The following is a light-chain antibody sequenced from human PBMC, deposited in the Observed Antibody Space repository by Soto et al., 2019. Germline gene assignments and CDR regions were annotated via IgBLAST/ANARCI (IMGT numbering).Light chain of an antibody. CDR3: HQYHSLPLT. V-gene: IGKV1-33*01. CDR1: QDISNS. J-gene: IGKJ4*01. CDR2: DAS. Sequence: DIQMTQSPSSLSASVGDRVTITCQASQDISNSISWYQQRPGKAPKLVIHDASTLETGVPSRLSGSGSGTEFTFTITTLQSEDIATYYCHQYHSLPLTFGGWTKVEIK.